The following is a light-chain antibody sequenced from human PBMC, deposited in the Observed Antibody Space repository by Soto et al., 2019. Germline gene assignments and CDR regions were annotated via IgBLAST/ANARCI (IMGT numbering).Light chain of an antibody. CDR3: QQRSNWLPYT. V-gene: IGKV3-11*01. CDR2: DAS. J-gene: IGKJ2*01. Sequence: EIVLKQSPATLYLSPGERATLSCRASQSVSSYLAWYQQKPGQAPRLLIYDASNRATGIPARFSGSGSGTDFALTISSLEPEDFAVHYCQQRSNWLPYTFGQGTKLEIK. CDR1: QSVSSY.